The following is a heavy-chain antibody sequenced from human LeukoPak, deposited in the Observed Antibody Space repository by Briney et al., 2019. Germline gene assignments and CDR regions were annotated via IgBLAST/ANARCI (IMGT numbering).Heavy chain of an antibody. CDR3: ATDRVYRSSGRSWGFFDY. D-gene: IGHD6-19*01. Sequence: GASVKVSCKISGYSLSDLSIHWVRGAPGEGLEGMGGFDSENNKMVYSQKFQGRVTMTEDTSADTAYMELTSLRSEDTAVYFCATDRVYRSSGRSWGFFDYWGQGTLVIVSS. J-gene: IGHJ4*02. CDR1: GYSLSDLS. V-gene: IGHV1-24*01. CDR2: FDSENNKM.